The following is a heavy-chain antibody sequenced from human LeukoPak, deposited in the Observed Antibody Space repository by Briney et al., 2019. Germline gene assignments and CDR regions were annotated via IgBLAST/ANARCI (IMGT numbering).Heavy chain of an antibody. J-gene: IGHJ6*02. CDR1: GFTFSIFW. Sequence: PGGSLRLPCAASGFTFSIFWMHWVRQAPGKGLVWVSRITGDGSSTSYADSVKGRFTISRDNAKNTLYLQMNSLRAEDSAVYYCARGYGMDVWGQGTTVTVSS. CDR3: ARGYGMDV. CDR2: ITGDGSST. V-gene: IGHV3-74*01.